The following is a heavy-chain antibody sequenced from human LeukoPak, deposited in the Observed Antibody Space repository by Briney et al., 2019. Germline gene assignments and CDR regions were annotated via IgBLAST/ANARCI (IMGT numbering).Heavy chain of an antibody. CDR1: GITFNTYW. V-gene: IGHV3-7*05. Sequence: PWESLRLSCAASGITFNTYWISWVRQAPGKGLEWLATINQDGGEKYYVDSVKGRFTISRDNAKNSLFLQMNSLRAEDTAVYYCTTFYTRLTDYWGQGTLVTVSS. D-gene: IGHD2/OR15-2a*01. CDR3: TTFYTRLTDY. CDR2: INQDGGEK. J-gene: IGHJ4*02.